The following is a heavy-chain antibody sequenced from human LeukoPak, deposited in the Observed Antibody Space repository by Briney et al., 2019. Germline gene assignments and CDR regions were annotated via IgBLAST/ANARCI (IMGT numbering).Heavy chain of an antibody. J-gene: IGHJ4*02. CDR2: FDPEDDET. Sequence: ASVKVSCKVSGYTLSELSMHWVRQAPGKGLEWMGGFDPEDDETIYAQKFQGRVTMTEDTSTDTAYMELSSLRSEETAVYYCATGSSGWYRAPSSFDYWGQGTLVTVSS. CDR1: GYTLSELS. CDR3: ATGSSGWYRAPSSFDY. V-gene: IGHV1-24*01. D-gene: IGHD6-19*01.